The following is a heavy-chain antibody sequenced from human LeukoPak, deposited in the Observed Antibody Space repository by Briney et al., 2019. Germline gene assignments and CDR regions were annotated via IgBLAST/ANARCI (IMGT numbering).Heavy chain of an antibody. CDR1: GGSISSSNW. J-gene: IGHJ5*02. CDR3: AREYGSGSYYNVRFDP. Sequence: SGTLSLTCAVSGGSISSSNWWSWVRQPPGKGLEWIGEIYHSGSTNYNPSLKSRVTISVDKSKNHFSLKLSSVTAADTAVYYCAREYGSGSYYNVRFDPWGQGTLVTVSS. V-gene: IGHV4-4*02. CDR2: IYHSGST. D-gene: IGHD3-10*01.